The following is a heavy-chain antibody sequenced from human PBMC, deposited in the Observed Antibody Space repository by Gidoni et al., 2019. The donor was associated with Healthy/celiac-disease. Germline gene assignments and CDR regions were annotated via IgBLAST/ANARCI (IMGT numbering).Heavy chain of an antibody. D-gene: IGHD6-19*01. J-gene: IGHJ6*02. Sequence: QLQLQESGPGLMKPSETLSLTCTVSGGPLSSSSYYWGWIRQPPGKGLEWIGSIYYSGSTSYNPSLKSRVTISVDTSKNQFSLKLSSVTAADTAVYYCARQVAAVAGHYYYYGMDVWGQGTTVTVSS. CDR1: GGPLSSSSYY. CDR3: ARQVAAVAGHYYYYGMDV. V-gene: IGHV4-39*01. CDR2: IYYSGST.